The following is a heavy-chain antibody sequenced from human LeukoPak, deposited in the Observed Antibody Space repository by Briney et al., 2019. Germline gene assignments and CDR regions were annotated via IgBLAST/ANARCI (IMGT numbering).Heavy chain of an antibody. Sequence: SETLSLTCTVSGGSISGYYWSWIRQPPGKGLEWIGYSRYTGSTNYNPSPKSRVTISVDRSKNQFSLKLSSVTAADTAVYYCAGQYGDLLFFDYWGQGTLVTVSS. CDR2: SRYTGST. J-gene: IGHJ4*02. D-gene: IGHD4-17*01. V-gene: IGHV4-59*12. CDR3: AGQYGDLLFFDY. CDR1: GGSISGYY.